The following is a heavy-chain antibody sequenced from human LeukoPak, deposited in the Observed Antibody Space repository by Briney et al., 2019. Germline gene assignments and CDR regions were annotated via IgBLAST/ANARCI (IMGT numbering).Heavy chain of an antibody. J-gene: IGHJ4*02. CDR2: IYYSGST. D-gene: IGHD3-10*01. Sequence: SETLSLTCTVSGGSVSSSSYYWGWIRQPPMKGLEWNGSIYYSGSTEYNLSLKSRVTISVDTSRNQFSLKLSSVTAADTAVYYCARHQSYGSGTYYAPFDNWGQGILVTVSS. V-gene: IGHV4-39*01. CDR3: ARHQSYGSGTYYAPFDN. CDR1: GGSVSSSSYY.